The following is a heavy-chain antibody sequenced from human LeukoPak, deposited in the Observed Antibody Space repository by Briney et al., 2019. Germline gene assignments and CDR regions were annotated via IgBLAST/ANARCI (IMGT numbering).Heavy chain of an antibody. D-gene: IGHD1-26*01. CDR1: GYTFTSYY. CDR2: INPSGGST. Sequence: ASVKVSCKASGYTFTSYYMHWVRQAPGQGLEWMGMINPSGGSTSYAQKFQGRVTMTRDTSTSTVYMELSSLRSEDTAVYYCARDEWDSEAGGFFDYWGQGTLVTVSS. CDR3: ARDEWDSEAGGFFDY. V-gene: IGHV1-46*01. J-gene: IGHJ4*02.